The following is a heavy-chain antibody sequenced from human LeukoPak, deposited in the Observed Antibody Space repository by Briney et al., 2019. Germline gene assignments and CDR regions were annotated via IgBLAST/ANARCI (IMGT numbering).Heavy chain of an antibody. CDR1: GYTFTSYD. CDR3: ARDSYGSGITYYYYMDV. J-gene: IGHJ6*03. D-gene: IGHD3-10*01. CDR2: MNPNSGNT. Sequence: ASVKVSCKASGYTFTSYDINWVRQATGQGLEWMGWMNPNSGNTGYAQKFQGRVTMTRNTSISTAYMELRSLRSDDTAVYYCARDSYGSGITYYYYMDVWGKGTTVTISS. V-gene: IGHV1-8*01.